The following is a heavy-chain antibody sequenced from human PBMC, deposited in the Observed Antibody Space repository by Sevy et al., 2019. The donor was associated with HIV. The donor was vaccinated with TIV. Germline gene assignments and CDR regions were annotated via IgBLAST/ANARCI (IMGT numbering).Heavy chain of an antibody. D-gene: IGHD1-26*01. J-gene: IGHJ3*02. CDR1: GGSISSYY. CDR3: ARDLSGSYGDAFDI. Sequence: SETLSLTCTVSGGSISSYYWSWVRQPPGKGLEWIGYIYYSGRTNYNPSLKSRVTISVVTSKNQFSLKLSSVTAADTAVYYCARDLSGSYGDAFDIWGQGTMVTVSS. CDR2: IYYSGRT. V-gene: IGHV4-59*01.